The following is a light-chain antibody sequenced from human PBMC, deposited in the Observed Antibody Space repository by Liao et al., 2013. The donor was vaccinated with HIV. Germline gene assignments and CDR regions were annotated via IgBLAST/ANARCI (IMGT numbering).Light chain of an antibody. CDR2: QDT. J-gene: IGLJ2*01. CDR1: ALGGKY. CDR3: QAWDSSADVV. Sequence: YELTQPPSLSVSPGQTAIISCSGHALGGKYISWYQHPPGQSPVVLIYQDTKRPSGIPERFSGSNSGNTAILTISGTQPMDEADYFCQAWDSSADVVFGRRDQADRP. V-gene: IGLV3-1*01.